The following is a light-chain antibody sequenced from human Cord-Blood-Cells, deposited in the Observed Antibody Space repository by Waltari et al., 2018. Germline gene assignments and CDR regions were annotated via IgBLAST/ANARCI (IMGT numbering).Light chain of an antibody. CDR1: QSVRSN. J-gene: IGKJ1*01. CDR2: GAY. Sequence: EIVMTQSPATLSVSPGERATLSCSASQSVRSNLACYQQKLGQAPMLLIYGAYTRATGIPARFSGSGSGTEFTLTISSLKSEDFAVYYCQQYNNWPRTFGQGTKVEIK. CDR3: QQYNNWPRT. V-gene: IGKV3-15*01.